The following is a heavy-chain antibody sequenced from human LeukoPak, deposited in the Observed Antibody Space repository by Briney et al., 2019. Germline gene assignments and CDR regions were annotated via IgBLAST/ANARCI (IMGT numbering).Heavy chain of an antibody. CDR3: ARGLGDLRSLDGMDV. D-gene: IGHD3-16*01. CDR2: INPNSGNT. J-gene: IGHJ6*02. CDR1: GYTFTGYY. V-gene: IGHV1-8*02. Sequence: ASVKVSCKASGYTFTGYYMHWVRQAPGQGLEWMGWINPNSGNTGYAQKFQGRVTMTRNTSISTAYMELSSLRSEDTAVYYCARGLGDLRSLDGMDVWGQGTTVTVSS.